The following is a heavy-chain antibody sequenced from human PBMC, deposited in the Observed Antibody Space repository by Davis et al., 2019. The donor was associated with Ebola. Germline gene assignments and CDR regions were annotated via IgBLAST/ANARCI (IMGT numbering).Heavy chain of an antibody. Sequence: AASVKVSCRASGYTFTSYAMNWVRQAPGQGLEWMGWINTNTGNPTYAQGFTGRFVFSLDTSLSTAYLQISSLKAEDTAVYYCAREPHSSSWQFDYWDQGTLVTVSS. CDR2: INTNTGNP. CDR1: GYTFTSYA. D-gene: IGHD6-13*01. CDR3: AREPHSSSWQFDY. V-gene: IGHV7-4-1*02. J-gene: IGHJ4*02.